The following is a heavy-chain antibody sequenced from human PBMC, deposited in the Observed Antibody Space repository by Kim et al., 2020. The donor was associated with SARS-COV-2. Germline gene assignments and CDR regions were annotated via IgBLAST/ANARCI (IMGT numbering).Heavy chain of an antibody. D-gene: IGHD5-12*01. Sequence: SHKSRVTISVDTSKNQFSLKLSSVTAADTAVYYCARDRRKGYGAAGIFDYWGQGTLVTVSS. CDR3: ARDRRKGYGAAGIFDY. V-gene: IGHV4-31*02. J-gene: IGHJ4*02.